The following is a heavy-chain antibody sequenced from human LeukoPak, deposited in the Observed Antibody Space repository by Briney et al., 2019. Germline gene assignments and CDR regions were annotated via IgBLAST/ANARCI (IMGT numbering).Heavy chain of an antibody. CDR3: ARDSSSWSNNFDY. D-gene: IGHD6-13*01. V-gene: IGHV1-2*02. J-gene: IGHJ4*02. CDR2: INPNSGGT. Sequence: ASVKVSCKTSGYTFTDYYMHWVRQAPGQGLEWMGWINPNSGGTNYAQKFQGRVTMTRDTSISTAYMELSRLRSDDTAVYYCARDSSSWSNNFDYWGQGTLVTVSS. CDR1: GYTFTDYY.